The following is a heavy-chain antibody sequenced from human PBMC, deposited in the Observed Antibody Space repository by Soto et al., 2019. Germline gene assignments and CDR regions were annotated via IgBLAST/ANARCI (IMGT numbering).Heavy chain of an antibody. CDR2: ISSSSSYT. V-gene: IGHV3-11*06. J-gene: IGHJ4*02. Sequence: QVQLVDSGGCLVRPGGSLRLSCAASGFSFSDYYMSWIRQAPGKGLEWVSYISSSSSYTNYADSVKGRFTISRDNAKSSLYLQMNSLRAEDTAVYYCARNGVDYVWGSYRFLDYWGQGTLVTVSS. CDR3: ARNGVDYVWGSYRFLDY. D-gene: IGHD3-16*02. CDR1: GFSFSDYY.